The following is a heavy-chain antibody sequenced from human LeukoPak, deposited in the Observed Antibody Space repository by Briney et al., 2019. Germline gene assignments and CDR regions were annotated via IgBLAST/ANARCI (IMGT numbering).Heavy chain of an antibody. Sequence: GGSLRLSCAASGFTFSSYAMHWVRQAPGKGLEWVAVISYDGSNKYYADSVKGRFTISRDNSKNTLYLQMNSLRAEDTAVYYCARESVGVNIDYWGQGTLVTVSS. CDR3: ARESVGVNIDY. CDR2: ISYDGSNK. J-gene: IGHJ4*02. V-gene: IGHV3-30*04. D-gene: IGHD3-10*01. CDR1: GFTFSSYA.